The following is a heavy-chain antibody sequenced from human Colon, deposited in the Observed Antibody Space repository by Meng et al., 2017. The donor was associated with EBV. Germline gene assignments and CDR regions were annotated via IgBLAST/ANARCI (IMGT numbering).Heavy chain of an antibody. J-gene: IGHJ4*02. CDR1: GGSFSGYY. CDR2: INHSGST. V-gene: IGHV4-34*01. Sequence: VQLQQWGAGLLKPSETPSLTGAVYGGSFSGYYWSWIRQPPEKGLEWIGEINHSGSTNYNPSLKSRVTISVDTSKKQFSLKLSSVTAADTAVYYCARGPGGSYYLYYFDYWGQGTLVTVSS. D-gene: IGHD1-26*01. CDR3: ARGPGGSYYLYYFDY.